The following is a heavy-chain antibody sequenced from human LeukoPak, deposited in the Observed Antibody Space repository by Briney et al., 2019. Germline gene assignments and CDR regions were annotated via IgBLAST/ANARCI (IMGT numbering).Heavy chain of an antibody. CDR1: GNSFISFA. V-gene: IGHV7-4-1*02. D-gene: IGHD2-2*02. J-gene: IGHJ4*02. Sequence: SGNSFISFAISWVRQAPGQGLEWMGWINTNTGNPTYAQGFTGRFVFSLDTSVSTAYLQISSLKAEDTAVYYCASGGYTAACDYWGQGTLVTVSS. CDR3: ASGGYTAACDY. CDR2: INTNTGNP.